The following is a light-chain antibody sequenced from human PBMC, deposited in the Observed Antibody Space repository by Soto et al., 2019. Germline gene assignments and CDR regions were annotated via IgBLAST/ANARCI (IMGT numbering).Light chain of an antibody. CDR1: SSDVGGYTY. J-gene: IGLJ1*01. V-gene: IGLV2-14*01. CDR2: DVS. Sequence: QSALTQPASVSGSPGQWITISCDGTSSDVGGYTYVSWYQQHPGKAPKLMIYDVSNRPSGVSNRFSGSKSGNTASLTISGLQAEDEADYYCTSYTSSSTPYVFGGGTKVTVL. CDR3: TSYTSSSTPYV.